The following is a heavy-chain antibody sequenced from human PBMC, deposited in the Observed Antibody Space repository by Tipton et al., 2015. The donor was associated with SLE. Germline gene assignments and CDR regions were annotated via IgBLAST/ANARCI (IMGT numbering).Heavy chain of an antibody. V-gene: IGHV4-61*03. D-gene: IGHD5-18*01. Sequence: TLSLTCTVSGGSVRSGSYYWSWIRQPPGKGLEWIGYIYYSGSTNYNPSLKSRVTISVDTSKNHFSLKLSSVTAADTAVYYCARGLLRGYSYGSYYFDYWGQGTLVTVSS. J-gene: IGHJ4*02. CDR2: IYYSGST. CDR3: ARGLLRGYSYGSYYFDY. CDR1: GGSVRSGSYY.